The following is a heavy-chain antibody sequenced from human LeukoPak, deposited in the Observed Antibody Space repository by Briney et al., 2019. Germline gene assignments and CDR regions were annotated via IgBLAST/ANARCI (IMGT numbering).Heavy chain of an antibody. J-gene: IGHJ5*02. V-gene: IGHV1-24*01. D-gene: IGHD5/OR15-5a*01. CDR2: FDPEDGET. CDR1: GYTLTELS. CDR3: ATALRSWFDP. Sequence: ASVKVSCKVSGYTLTELSMHWVRQAPGKGLEWMGGFDPEDGETIYAQRFQGRVTMTEDTSTDAAYMELSSLRSEDTAVYYCATALRSWFDPWGQGTLVTVSS.